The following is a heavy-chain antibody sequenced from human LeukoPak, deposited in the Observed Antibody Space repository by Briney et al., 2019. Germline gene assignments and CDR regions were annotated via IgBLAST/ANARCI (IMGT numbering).Heavy chain of an antibody. J-gene: IGHJ4*02. CDR3: ARVDPDSSLTLEVFDY. CDR2: IYYSGST. V-gene: IGHV4-59*01. CDR1: GGSISSYY. D-gene: IGHD6-6*01. Sequence: SETLSLTCTVSGGSISSYYWSWIRQPPGKGLEWIGYIYYSGSTNYNPSLKSRVTISVDTSKNQFSLKLSSVTAADTAVYYCARVDPDSSLTLEVFDYWGQGTPVTVSS.